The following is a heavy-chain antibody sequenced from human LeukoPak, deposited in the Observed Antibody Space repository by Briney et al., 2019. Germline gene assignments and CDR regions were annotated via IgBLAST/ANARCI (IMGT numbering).Heavy chain of an antibody. J-gene: IGHJ3*02. CDR2: IYSGDST. V-gene: IGHV3-53*01. CDR1: GFTVSSNY. Sequence: GGSLRLSCAASGFTVSSNYMSWVRQAPGKGLEWVSVIYSGDSTYYTDSVKGRFTISRDSSKNTLDLQMNIERAEDAAVYYCTNALPITSGAFDIWGQGTMVTVSS. D-gene: IGHD5-24*01. CDR3: TNALPITSGAFDI.